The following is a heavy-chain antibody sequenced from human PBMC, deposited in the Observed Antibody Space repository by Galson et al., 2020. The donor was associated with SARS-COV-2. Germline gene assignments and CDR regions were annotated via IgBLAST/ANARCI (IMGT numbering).Heavy chain of an antibody. Sequence: GESLKISCAASGFTFSSYAMSWVRQAPGKGLEWVSAISGSGGSTYYADSVKGRFTISRDNSKNTLYLQMNSLRAEDTAVYYCAKSRQIAVAGSRVWLGYWGQGTLVTVSS. D-gene: IGHD6-19*01. CDR1: GFTFSSYA. J-gene: IGHJ4*02. V-gene: IGHV3-23*01. CDR2: ISGSGGST. CDR3: AKSRQIAVAGSRVWLGY.